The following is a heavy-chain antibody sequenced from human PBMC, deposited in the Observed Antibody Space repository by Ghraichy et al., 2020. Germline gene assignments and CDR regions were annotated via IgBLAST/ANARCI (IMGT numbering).Heavy chain of an antibody. CDR3: AGRGSSGWYSLDY. D-gene: IGHD6-19*01. J-gene: IGHJ4*02. CDR2: ISYDGSNK. V-gene: IGHV3-30*03. Sequence: GGSLRLSCAASGFTFSDYDMQWVRQAPGKGLEWVAVISYDGSNKYYADSVKGRFTISRDNSKNTLYLQMSSLRAEDTPVYYCAGRGSSGWYSLDYWGQGTLVTVSS. CDR1: GFTFSDYD.